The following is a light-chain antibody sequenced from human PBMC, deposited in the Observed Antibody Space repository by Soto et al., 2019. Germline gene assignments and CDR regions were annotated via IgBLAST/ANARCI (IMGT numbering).Light chain of an antibody. V-gene: IGLV1-40*01. CDR3: QSYDSTLSVV. CDR2: GNS. Sequence: QSVLTQSPSVSGAPGQRVTISCTGSSSNIGAGYDVHWYQQLPGTAPKLLIYGNSNRPSGVPDRFSGSKSGTSASLAITGLQAEYEADYYCQSYDSTLSVVFGGGTKVTVL. J-gene: IGLJ2*01. CDR1: SSNIGAGYD.